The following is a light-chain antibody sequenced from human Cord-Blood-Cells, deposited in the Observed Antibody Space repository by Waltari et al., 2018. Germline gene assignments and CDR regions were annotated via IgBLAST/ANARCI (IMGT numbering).Light chain of an antibody. J-gene: IGKJ4*01. Sequence: DIQMTQSPSTLSASVGDRVTITCRASQSISSWLVWYQQKPGKAPKQLIYKASSLDSGVPSRFSGSGSGTEFTLTISSLQPDNFATYYCQQYNSYSLTFGGGTKVEIK. V-gene: IGKV1-5*03. CDR3: QQYNSYSLT. CDR2: KAS. CDR1: QSISSW.